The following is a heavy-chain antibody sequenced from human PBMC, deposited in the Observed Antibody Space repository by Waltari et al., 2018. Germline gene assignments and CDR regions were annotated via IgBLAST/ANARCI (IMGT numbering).Heavy chain of an antibody. Sequence: QLQESGPRLVKPSETLSITCSVSRVSIPGQPSSWGWLRQPPGKGLEWIGSVDFSGSAYYSPSLKSRVTMSVDKSKNQVSLILTSLTAADTAVYFCAREAGIVQGAGYFDSWGQGTLVTVSS. CDR1: RVSIPGQPSS. CDR3: AREAGIVQGAGYFDS. CDR2: VDFSGSA. V-gene: IGHV4-39*07. D-gene: IGHD3-10*01. J-gene: IGHJ4*02.